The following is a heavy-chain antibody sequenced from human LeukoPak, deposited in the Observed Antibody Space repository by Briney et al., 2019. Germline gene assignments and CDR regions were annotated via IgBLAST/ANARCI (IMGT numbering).Heavy chain of an antibody. CDR3: ARYVYYDTSGHFDY. D-gene: IGHD3-22*01. CDR2: IYDSGST. CDR1: GGSISSSY. V-gene: IGHV4-59*08. J-gene: IGHJ4*02. Sequence: KPSETLSLTCTVSGGSISSSYWSWIRQPPGKGLEWIGYIYDSGSTTYNPSLKSRVTISVDTSKNQFSLKLNSVTAADTAVYYCARYVYYDTSGHFDYWGQGTLVTVSS.